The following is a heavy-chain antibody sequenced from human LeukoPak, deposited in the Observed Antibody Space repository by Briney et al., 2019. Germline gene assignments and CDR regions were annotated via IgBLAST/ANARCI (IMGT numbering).Heavy chain of an antibody. V-gene: IGHV3-30*09. CDR2: ISYDGSEK. Sequence: GGSLRLSCAASGFTFSSYAMHWVRQAPGKGLEWGAGISYDGSEKYYADSVKGRFAISRDNSRDTLYLQVKRLRAEETALYYCARVDSSGYYYSFDYWGQGKLVTASS. J-gene: IGHJ4*02. D-gene: IGHD3-22*01. CDR3: ARVDSSGYYYSFDY. CDR1: GFTFSSYA.